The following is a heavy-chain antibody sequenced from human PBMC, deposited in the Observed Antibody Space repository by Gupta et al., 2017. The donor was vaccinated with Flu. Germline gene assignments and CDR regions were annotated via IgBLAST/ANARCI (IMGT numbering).Heavy chain of an antibody. CDR2: TWCDGSNK. CDR3: ARDRVVVGTRYFDY. J-gene: IGHJ4*02. CDR1: SYD. D-gene: IGHD2-21*01. V-gene: IGHV3-33*01. Sequence: SYDMNWVRQAPGKGLEWVALTWCDGSNKYYADSVKGRFTISRDNSKNTLYLQMNSLRAEDTAVYFCARDRVVVGTRYFDYWGQGTLVTASS.